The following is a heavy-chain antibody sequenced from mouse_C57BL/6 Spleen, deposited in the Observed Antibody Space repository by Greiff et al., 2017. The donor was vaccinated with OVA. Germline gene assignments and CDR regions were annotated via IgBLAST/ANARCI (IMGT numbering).Heavy chain of an antibody. CDR3: AGSKYAMDY. D-gene: IGHD2-5*01. V-gene: IGHV1-19*01. CDR2: INPYNGGT. J-gene: IGHJ4*01. CDR1: GYTFTDYY. Sequence: EVHLVESGPVLVKPGASVKMSCKASGYTFTDYYMNWVKQSHGKSLEWIGVINPYNGGTSYNQKFKGKATLTVDKSSSTAYMELNSLTSEDSAVYYCAGSKYAMDYWGQGTSVTVSS.